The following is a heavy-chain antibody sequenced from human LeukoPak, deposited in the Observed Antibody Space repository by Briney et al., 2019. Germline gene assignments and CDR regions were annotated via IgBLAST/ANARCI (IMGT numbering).Heavy chain of an antibody. CDR1: GYTFTSYY. CDR2: INPSGGSA. Sequence: GASVKVSCKASGYTFTSYYMHWVRQAPGQGLEWMGIINPSGGSASYAQKFQGRVTMTRDMFTSTVYMELSSLRSEDTAVYYCATPSHCSSTSCYEDDAFDIWGQGTMVTVSS. J-gene: IGHJ3*02. D-gene: IGHD2-2*01. V-gene: IGHV1-46*01. CDR3: ATPSHCSSTSCYEDDAFDI.